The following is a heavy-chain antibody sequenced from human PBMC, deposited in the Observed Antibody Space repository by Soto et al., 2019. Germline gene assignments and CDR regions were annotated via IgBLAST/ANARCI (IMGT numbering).Heavy chain of an antibody. J-gene: IGHJ6*02. Sequence: EVQLLESGGGLGQPGGSLRLSCAASGFTFSSYAMSWVRQAPGKGLEWVSAISGSGGSTYYADSVKGRFTISRDNSKNTLYLQMNSLSAADSAVYYCAKDRGWYSDYHYGMDVWGQGTTVTVSS. CDR3: AKDRGWYSDYHYGMDV. V-gene: IGHV3-23*01. CDR2: ISGSGGST. D-gene: IGHD6-19*01. CDR1: GFTFSSYA.